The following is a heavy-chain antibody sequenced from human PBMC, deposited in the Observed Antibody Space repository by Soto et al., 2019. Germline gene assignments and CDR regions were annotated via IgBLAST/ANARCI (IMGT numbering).Heavy chain of an antibody. CDR2: ISGSGGST. Sequence: GGSLRLPCAAAGFTLSSYAMSWVPQAPGKGLEGGSAISGSGGSTDYSDSVKGRFTISRDNSKNTLYLQMNSLRAEDTAVYYCAKRSFSWSNYYYYGMSVWGQGTTVTVYS. V-gene: IGHV3-23*01. D-gene: IGHD6-13*01. J-gene: IGHJ6*02. CDR3: AKRSFSWSNYYYYGMSV. CDR1: GFTLSSYA.